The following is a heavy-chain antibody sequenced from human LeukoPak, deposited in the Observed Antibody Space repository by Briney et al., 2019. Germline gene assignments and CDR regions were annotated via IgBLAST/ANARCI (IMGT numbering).Heavy chain of an antibody. J-gene: IGHJ4*02. CDR1: GFTVSSNY. Sequence: GGSLRLSCAASGFTVSSNYMSWVRQAPGKGLEWVSVIYSGGSTYYADSVKGRFTISRDNSKNTLYLQMNSLKTEDTAVYYCARESGVYSSSWYLDYWGQGTLVTVSS. CDR3: ARESGVYSSSWYLDY. CDR2: IYSGGST. D-gene: IGHD6-13*01. V-gene: IGHV3-53*01.